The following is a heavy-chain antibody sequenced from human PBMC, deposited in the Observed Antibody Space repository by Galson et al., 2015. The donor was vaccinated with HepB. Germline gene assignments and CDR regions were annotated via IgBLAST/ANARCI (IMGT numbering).Heavy chain of an antibody. D-gene: IGHD3-10*02. CDR1: GFTFSSYG. Sequence: SLRLSCAASGFTFSSYGMHWVRQAPGKGLEWVAVIWYDGSNKYYADSVKGRLTISRDNSKNTLYLQMNSLRAEDTAVYYCARSMFGELLHFDYWGQGTLVTVSS. CDR3: ARSMFGELLHFDY. CDR2: IWYDGSNK. V-gene: IGHV3-33*08. J-gene: IGHJ4*02.